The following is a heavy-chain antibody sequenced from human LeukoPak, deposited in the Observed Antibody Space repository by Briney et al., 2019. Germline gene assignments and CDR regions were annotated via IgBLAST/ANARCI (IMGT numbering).Heavy chain of an antibody. CDR2: ISGSGGST. CDR3: AKAYSSSSSAPGDY. J-gene: IGHJ4*02. D-gene: IGHD6-6*01. CDR1: GFTFSSYA. V-gene: IGHV3-23*01. Sequence: GGSLRLSCAAAGFTFSSYAMSWVRQAPGKGLEWVSAISGSGGSTYYADSVKGRFTISRDNSKNTLYLQVNSLRAEDTAVYYCAKAYSSSSSAPGDYWGQGTLVTVSS.